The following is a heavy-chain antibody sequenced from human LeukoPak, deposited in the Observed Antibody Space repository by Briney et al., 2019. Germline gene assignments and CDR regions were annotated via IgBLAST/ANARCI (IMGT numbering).Heavy chain of an antibody. CDR1: GFTFSSYS. J-gene: IGHJ5*02. CDR3: ASFGPHSSPRRWFDP. Sequence: GGSLRLSCAASGFTFSSYSMNWVRQAPGKGLEWVSSISSSSSYIYYADSVKGRFTISRDNAKNSLYLQMNSLRAEDTAVYYCASFGPHSSPRRWFDPWGQGTLVTVSS. V-gene: IGHV3-21*01. CDR2: ISSSSSYI. D-gene: IGHD6-13*01.